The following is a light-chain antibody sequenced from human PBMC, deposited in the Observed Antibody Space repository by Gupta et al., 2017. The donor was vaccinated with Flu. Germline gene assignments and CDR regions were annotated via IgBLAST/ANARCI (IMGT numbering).Light chain of an antibody. CDR2: LGS. Sequence: DIVMTQFPLSLPVTPGESASISCRSSQSFLHSNGYNYLDWYLQKPGQSPQLLIFLGSNRASGVPDRISGSGSGTDFTLKISRVEAEDVGVYYCMQSLETPYTFGLGTKLEIK. CDR3: MQSLETPYT. J-gene: IGKJ2*01. CDR1: QSFLHSNGYNY. V-gene: IGKV2-28*01.